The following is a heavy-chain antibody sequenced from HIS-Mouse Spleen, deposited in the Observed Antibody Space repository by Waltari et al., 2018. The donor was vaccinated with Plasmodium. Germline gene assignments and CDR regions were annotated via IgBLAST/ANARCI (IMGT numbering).Heavy chain of an antibody. J-gene: IGHJ4*02. CDR3: AKEVLGYYDFWSRPDY. V-gene: IGHV3-30*18. CDR2: ISYDGSNK. D-gene: IGHD3-3*01. CDR1: GFTFSSYG. Sequence: QVQLVESGGGVVQPGRSLGLSCAASGFTFSSYGMHWVRQATGKGLEWVAVISYDGSNKYYADSVKGRFTISRDNSKNTLYLQMNSLRAEDTAVYYCAKEVLGYYDFWSRPDYWGQGTLVTVSS.